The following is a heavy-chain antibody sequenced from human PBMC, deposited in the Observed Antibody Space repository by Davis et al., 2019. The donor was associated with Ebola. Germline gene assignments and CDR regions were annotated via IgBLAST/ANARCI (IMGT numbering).Heavy chain of an antibody. CDR1: GGSFSGYY. Sequence: SETLSLTCAVYGGSFSGYYWSWIRQPPGKGLEWIGEINHSGSTNYNPSLKSRVTISVDTSKNQFSLKLSSVTAADTAVYYCARVVYSSSWYQGFDPWGQGTLVTVSS. D-gene: IGHD6-13*01. CDR3: ARVVYSSSWYQGFDP. CDR2: INHSGST. V-gene: IGHV4-34*01. J-gene: IGHJ5*02.